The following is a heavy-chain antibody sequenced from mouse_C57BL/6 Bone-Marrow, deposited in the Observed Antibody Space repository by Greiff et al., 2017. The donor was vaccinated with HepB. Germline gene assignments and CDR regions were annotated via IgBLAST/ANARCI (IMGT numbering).Heavy chain of an antibody. CDR3: ARLTTVPNWYFDV. Sequence: LVESGPELVKPGASVKISCKASGYSFPDYNMNWVKQSNGKSLEWIGVINPNYVTTSYNQKFKGKATLTVDQSSSTAYMQLNSLTSEDSAVYYCARLTTVPNWYFDVWGTGTTVTVSS. D-gene: IGHD1-1*01. CDR2: INPNYVTT. V-gene: IGHV1-39*01. CDR1: GYSFPDYN. J-gene: IGHJ1*03.